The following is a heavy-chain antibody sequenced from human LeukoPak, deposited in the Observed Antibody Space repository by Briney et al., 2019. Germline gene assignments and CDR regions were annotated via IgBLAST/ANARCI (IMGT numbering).Heavy chain of an antibody. Sequence: AGGSLRLSCAASGFTFSLYEMNWVRQAPGEGLDWVSYITSDNAISYTDSVRGRFIIDRDYAKDSLYLHMNSLRVEDTAIYYCARSNYYDTSGHYSFDYWGQGTQVTVSS. D-gene: IGHD3-22*01. CDR1: GFTFSLYE. V-gene: IGHV3-48*03. J-gene: IGHJ4*02. CDR2: ITSDNAI. CDR3: ARSNYYDTSGHYSFDY.